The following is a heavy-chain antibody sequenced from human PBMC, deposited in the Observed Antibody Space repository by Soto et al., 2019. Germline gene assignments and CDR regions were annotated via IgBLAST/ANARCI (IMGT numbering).Heavy chain of an antibody. CDR2: IYYSGST. CDR3: AREGLTGTIGLYYYYGMDV. CDR1: GGSISSYY. J-gene: IGHJ6*02. V-gene: IGHV4-59*01. D-gene: IGHD1-7*01. Sequence: QVQLQESGPGLVKPSETLSLTCTVSGGSISSYYWSWIRQPPGKGLEWIGYIYYSGSTNYNPSLKSRVTISVKTSTNQFSLEPSSVTAADTAVYYCAREGLTGTIGLYYYYGMDVWGQGTTVTVSS.